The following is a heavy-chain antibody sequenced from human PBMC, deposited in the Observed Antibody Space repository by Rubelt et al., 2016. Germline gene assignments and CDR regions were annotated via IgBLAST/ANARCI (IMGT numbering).Heavy chain of an antibody. J-gene: IGHJ4*02. V-gene: IGHV3-48*04. CDR2: ISSISSTI. D-gene: IGHD3-16*01. CDR3: ARDLGSSPFDY. Sequence: EMQLVESGGALVQPGGSLRLSCAASGFTFSNYDMNWVRQAPGRGLEWLSYISSISSTIDYADSVKGRFTISRDNAKNSLYLQMNSLRAEDTAVYYCARDLGSSPFDYWGQGTLVTVS. CDR1: GFTFSNYD.